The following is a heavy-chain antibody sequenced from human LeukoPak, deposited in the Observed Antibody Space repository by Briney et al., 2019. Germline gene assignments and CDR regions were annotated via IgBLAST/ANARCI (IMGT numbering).Heavy chain of an antibody. CDR3: ARVSTSGWYFDY. CDR2: IYYSGST. J-gene: IGHJ4*02. Sequence: SQTLSLTCTVSGGSISSGGYYWSWIRQHPGKGLEWIGYIYYSGSTYYNPSLKSRVTISVDTSKNQCSLKLSSVTAADTAVYYCARVSTSGWYFDYWGQETLVTVSS. D-gene: IGHD6-19*01. V-gene: IGHV4-31*03. CDR1: GGSISSGGYY.